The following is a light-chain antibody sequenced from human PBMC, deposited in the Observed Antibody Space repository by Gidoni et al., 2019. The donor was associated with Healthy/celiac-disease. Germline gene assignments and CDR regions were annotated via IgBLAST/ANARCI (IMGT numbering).Light chain of an antibody. V-gene: IGKV3-20*01. J-gene: IGKJ1*01. CDR2: GAS. Sequence: IVLTQSPGTLSLSPGDRATLSCRASQSVSSSYLAWYQQKPGQAPRLLIYGASSRANGIPDRFSGSGSGTDFTLTISRLEPEDFAVYYCQQYGSSPWTFXXXTKVEIK. CDR1: QSVSSSY. CDR3: QQYGSSPWT.